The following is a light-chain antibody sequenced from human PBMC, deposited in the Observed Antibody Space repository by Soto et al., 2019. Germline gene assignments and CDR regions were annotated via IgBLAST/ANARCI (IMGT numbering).Light chain of an antibody. CDR3: QSYDGSLGAVI. CDR1: SSNIGATYD. J-gene: IGLJ2*01. CDR2: GNN. V-gene: IGLV1-40*01. Sequence: QSVLTQPPSVSGAPGQRVTISCTGGSSNIGATYDVHWYRQLPGTAPQLLIYGNNNRPSGVPDRFSGSKSGTSASLAISGLQADDEAYYYCQSYDGSLGAVIFGGGTKGPS.